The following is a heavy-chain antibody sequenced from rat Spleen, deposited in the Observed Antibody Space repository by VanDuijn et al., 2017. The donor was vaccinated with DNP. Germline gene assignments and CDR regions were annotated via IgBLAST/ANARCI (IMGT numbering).Heavy chain of an antibody. CDR3: ARGVSSYYGYNSYWYFDF. Sequence: DVQLQESGSGLVKPSQSLSLACSVTGYSITSNYWGWIRKFPGNKLEYIGHISYSGSTNYNPSLRSRLSITRDTSKNHFFLHLNSVTTEDTATYYCARGVSSYYGYNSYWYFDFWGPGTMVTVSS. CDR1: GYSITSNY. V-gene: IGHV3-1*01. CDR2: ISYSGST. J-gene: IGHJ1*01. D-gene: IGHD1-9*01.